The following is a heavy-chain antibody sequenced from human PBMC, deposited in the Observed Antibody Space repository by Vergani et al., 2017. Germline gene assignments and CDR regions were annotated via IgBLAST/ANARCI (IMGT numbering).Heavy chain of an antibody. J-gene: IGHJ6*03. D-gene: IGHD2-2*01. CDR3: ARAGDIVVGPADIDYCYYMDV. V-gene: IGHV1-8*01. CDR1: GYTFTSYD. CDR2: MNPNSGNT. Sequence: QVQLVQSGAEVKKPGASVKVSCKASGYTFTSYDINWVRQATGQGLEWMGWMNPNSGNTGYAQKFQGRVTMTRNTSISTAYMELSSLRSEDTAVYYCARAGDIVVGPADIDYCYYMDVWGKGTTVTVSS.